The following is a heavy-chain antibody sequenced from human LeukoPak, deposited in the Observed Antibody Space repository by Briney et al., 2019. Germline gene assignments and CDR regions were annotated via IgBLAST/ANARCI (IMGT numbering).Heavy chain of an antibody. D-gene: IGHD2-2*01. CDR2: INPNSGGT. Sequence: GASVKVSCKASGYTFTGYYMHWVRHAPGQGLEWMGWINPNSGGTNYAQKFQGRVTMTRDTSISTAYMELSRLRSDDTAVYYCARGRDIVVVPAAFDYWGQGTLVTVSS. CDR1: GYTFTGYY. V-gene: IGHV1-2*02. CDR3: ARGRDIVVVPAAFDY. J-gene: IGHJ4*02.